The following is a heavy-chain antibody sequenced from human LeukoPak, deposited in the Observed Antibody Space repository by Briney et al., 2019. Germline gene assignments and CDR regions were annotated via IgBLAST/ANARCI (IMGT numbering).Heavy chain of an antibody. V-gene: IGHV4-59*01. CDR1: GGSISNYY. CDR3: ARETSYDFWSGYGGGNWFDP. D-gene: IGHD3-3*01. Sequence: SETLSLTCTVSGGSISNYYWSWIRQPPGKGLEWIGYIYYSGSTNYNPSLKSRVTISVDTSKNQFSLKLSSVTAADTAVYYCARETSYDFWSGYGGGNWFDPWGQGTLVTVSS. CDR2: IYYSGST. J-gene: IGHJ5*02.